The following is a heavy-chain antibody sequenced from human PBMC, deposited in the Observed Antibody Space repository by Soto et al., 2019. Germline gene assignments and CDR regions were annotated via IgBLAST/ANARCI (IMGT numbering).Heavy chain of an antibody. Sequence: SETLSLTCAVYGGSFSGYYWSWIRQPPGKGLEWIGEINHSGSTNYNPSLKSRVTISVDTSKNQFSLKLSSVTAADTAVYYCARGSSWRNWFDTWGQGTLVTVSS. CDR3: ARGSSWRNWFDT. CDR1: GGSFSGYY. D-gene: IGHD6-13*01. J-gene: IGHJ5*02. CDR2: INHSGST. V-gene: IGHV4-34*01.